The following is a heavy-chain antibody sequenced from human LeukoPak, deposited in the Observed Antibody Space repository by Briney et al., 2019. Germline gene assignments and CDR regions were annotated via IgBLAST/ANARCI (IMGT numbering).Heavy chain of an antibody. CDR1: GYTLTGYY. V-gene: IGHV1-2*02. D-gene: IGHD2-2*01. CDR3: ARGRCSSRSCYLFDY. Sequence: ASVTVSCKASGYTLTGYYMHWVRQAPGRGLEWMGWINPNSGGTSYAQKFQGRVTMTRDTSISTAYMELSRLRSDDTAVYYCARGRCSSRSCYLFDYWGQGTLVTVSS. J-gene: IGHJ4*02. CDR2: INPNSGGT.